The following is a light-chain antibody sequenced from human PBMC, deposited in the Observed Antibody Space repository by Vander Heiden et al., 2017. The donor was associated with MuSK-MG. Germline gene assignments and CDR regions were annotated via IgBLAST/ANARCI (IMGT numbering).Light chain of an antibody. CDR2: WSS. CDR3: QQDYSTPHT. Sequence: DIVMPQSPDSLSVSLGERATINCKSSQSVLYSSDNRNYLTSYQQKPGRPPRVLIYWSSTRVSGVPDPFIGSGSGTEFTLTIISLQAEDVAVYYCQQDYSTPHTFGGGTKVEIK. V-gene: IGKV4-1*01. CDR1: QSVLYSSDNRNY. J-gene: IGKJ4*01.